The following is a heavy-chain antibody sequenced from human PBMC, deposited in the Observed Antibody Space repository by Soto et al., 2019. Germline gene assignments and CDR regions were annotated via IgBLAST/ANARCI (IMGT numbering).Heavy chain of an antibody. D-gene: IGHD5-18*01. CDR2: FNPSGRST. CDR1: GYTFNSYY. CDR3: ARGGYDWYFDL. Sequence: QVQLVQSGAEVQKPGASVKVSCKASGYTFNSYYIHWVRQAPGQGLEWMGIFNPSGRSTNYPQKLQGRVTLTRDTSTSTVYMELSSLRSEDTAIYYCARGGYDWYFDLWGRGTLVTVSS. J-gene: IGHJ2*01. V-gene: IGHV1-46*02.